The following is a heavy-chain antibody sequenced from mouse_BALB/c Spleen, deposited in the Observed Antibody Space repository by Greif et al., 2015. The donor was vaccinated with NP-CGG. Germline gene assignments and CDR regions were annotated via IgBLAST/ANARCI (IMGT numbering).Heavy chain of an antibody. CDR3: TGDSSGYLSWFAY. Sequence: VQLQQSGAELVKPGASVKMSCKASGYTFTSYWMHWVKQRPGQGLEWIGVIDPSDSYTSYNQKFKGKATLTVDTSSSTAYMQLSSLTSEDSAVYYCTGDSSGYLSWFAYWGQGTLVTVSA. J-gene: IGHJ3*01. CDR1: GYTFTSYW. D-gene: IGHD3-2*01. CDR2: IDPSDSYT. V-gene: IGHV1S127*01.